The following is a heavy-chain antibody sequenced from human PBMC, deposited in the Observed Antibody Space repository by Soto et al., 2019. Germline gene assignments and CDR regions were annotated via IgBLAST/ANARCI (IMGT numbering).Heavy chain of an antibody. Sequence: GASVKVSCKPSGYTFTDNYIHWVRQAPGQGLQWMGWINPNTGGTNYAPNFQGRVTLTRDTSISTAYMELSRLRSDDTATYYCARDSYTGSYYFYFDYLGQGTLVTVSS. J-gene: IGHJ4*02. D-gene: IGHD1-26*01. CDR1: GYTFTDNY. V-gene: IGHV1-2*02. CDR3: ARDSYTGSYYFYFDY. CDR2: INPNTGGT.